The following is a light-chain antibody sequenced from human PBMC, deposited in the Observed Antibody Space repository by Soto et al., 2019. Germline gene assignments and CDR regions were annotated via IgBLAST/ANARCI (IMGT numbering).Light chain of an antibody. CDR2: GAS. Sequence: EIVMTQSPATLSVSPGERATLSCRASQSVSTNLAWYQKKPGQAPRLLIYGASTRATGIPARFSGSGSGTEFTLTISSLQSEDFALYYCQQYNNWPPYTVGQGTKLEIK. CDR3: QQYNNWPPYT. J-gene: IGKJ2*01. CDR1: QSVSTN. V-gene: IGKV3-15*01.